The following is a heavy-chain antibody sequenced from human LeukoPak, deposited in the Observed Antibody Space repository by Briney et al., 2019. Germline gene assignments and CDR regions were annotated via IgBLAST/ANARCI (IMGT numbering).Heavy chain of an antibody. Sequence: EASVKVSCKASGYTFTSYAMHWVRQAPGQGLEWVGGIIPIFGTANYAQKFQGRVTITADESTSTAYMELSSLRSEDTAVYYCARGARGYGDAFDIWGQGTMVTVSS. J-gene: IGHJ3*02. CDR2: IIPIFGTA. V-gene: IGHV1-69*13. CDR3: ARGARGYGDAFDI. CDR1: GYTFTSYA. D-gene: IGHD5-18*01.